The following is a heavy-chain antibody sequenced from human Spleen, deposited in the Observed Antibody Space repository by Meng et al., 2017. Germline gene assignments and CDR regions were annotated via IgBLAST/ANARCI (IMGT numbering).Heavy chain of an antibody. D-gene: IGHD6-6*01. CDR1: GGSFSGYY. CDR2: INHSGST. Sequence: QVQLQESGPGLVKPSETLSLTCAVYGGSFSGYYWSWIRQPPGKGLEWIGEINHSGSTNYNPSLKSRVTISVDTSKNQFSLKLSSVTAADTAVYYCARPSRYNWFDPWGHGT. J-gene: IGHJ5*02. V-gene: IGHV4-34*01. CDR3: ARPSRYNWFDP.